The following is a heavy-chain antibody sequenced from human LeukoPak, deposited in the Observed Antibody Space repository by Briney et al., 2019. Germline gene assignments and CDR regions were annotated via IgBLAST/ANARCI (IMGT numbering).Heavy chain of an antibody. V-gene: IGHV3-11*04. CDR3: AREPTYSSSWYYFDY. D-gene: IGHD6-13*01. Sequence: GGSLRLSCAASGFTFSDYYMSWIRQAPGKGLEWVSYISSSGSTIYYADSVKGRFTISRDNAKNSLYLQMNSLRAEDTAVYYCAREPTYSSSWYYFDYWXXXXLVTVSS. CDR2: ISSSGSTI. J-gene: IGHJ4*01. CDR1: GFTFSDYY.